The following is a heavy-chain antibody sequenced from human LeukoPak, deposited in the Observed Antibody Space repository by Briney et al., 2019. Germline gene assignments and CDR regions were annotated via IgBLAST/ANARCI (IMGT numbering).Heavy chain of an antibody. CDR1: GGSISSSSYY. CDR3: ANLVEAFDP. CDR2: INHSGST. J-gene: IGHJ5*02. Sequence: PSETLSLTCTVSGGSISSSSYYWGWIRQPPGKGLEWIGEINHSGSTNYNPSLKSRVTISVDTSKNQFSLKLSSVTAADTAVYYCANLVEAFDPWGQGTLVTVSS. D-gene: IGHD2-2*01. V-gene: IGHV4-39*07.